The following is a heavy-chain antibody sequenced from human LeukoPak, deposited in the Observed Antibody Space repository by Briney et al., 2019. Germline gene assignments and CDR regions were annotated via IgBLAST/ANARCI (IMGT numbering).Heavy chain of an antibody. CDR1: GYTFTSYG. D-gene: IGHD3-3*01. J-gene: IGHJ5*02. Sequence: ASVKVSCKTSGYTFTSYGVTWVRQAPVQGLEWMGWISAYNGNTNYAQKFQGRVTMTTDTSTGTAYMELRSLRSDDTAVYYCARTIFGVVTVSGWFDPWGQGTLVTVSS. CDR2: ISAYNGNT. CDR3: ARTIFGVVTVSGWFDP. V-gene: IGHV1-18*01.